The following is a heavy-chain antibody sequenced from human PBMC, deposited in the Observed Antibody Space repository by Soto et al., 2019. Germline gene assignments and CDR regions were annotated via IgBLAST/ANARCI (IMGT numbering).Heavy chain of an antibody. J-gene: IGHJ6*02. CDR3: ATYSSRTYYYYGMDV. V-gene: IGHV3-66*01. Sequence: PGGSLRLSCAASGFTVSSNYMSWVRQAPGKGLEWVSVIYSGGSTYYADSVKGRFTISRDNSKNTLYLQMNSLRAEDTAVYYCATYSSRTYYYYGMDVWGQGTTVTVSS. CDR1: GFTVSSNY. D-gene: IGHD6-13*01. CDR2: IYSGGST.